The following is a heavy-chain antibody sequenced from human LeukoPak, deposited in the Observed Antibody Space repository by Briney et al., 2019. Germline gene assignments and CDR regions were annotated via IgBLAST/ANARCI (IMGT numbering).Heavy chain of an antibody. Sequence: KPSETLSLTCTVSGGSISSGGYYWSWIRQHPGKGLEWIGYIYYSGGTYYNPSLKSRVAISVDTSKNQFSLKLSSVTAADTAVYYCARDHARWFDPWGQGTLVTVSS. V-gene: IGHV4-31*03. CDR3: ARDHARWFDP. CDR2: IYYSGGT. CDR1: GGSISSGGYY. D-gene: IGHD6-6*01. J-gene: IGHJ5*02.